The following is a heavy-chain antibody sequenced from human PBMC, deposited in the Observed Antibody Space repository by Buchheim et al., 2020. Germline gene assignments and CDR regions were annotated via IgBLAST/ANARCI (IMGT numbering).Heavy chain of an antibody. CDR1: GGSISSGVYY. D-gene: IGHD5/OR15-5a*01. CDR2: IFYSGST. V-gene: IGHV4-31*03. J-gene: IGHJ4*02. CDR3: ARGVSVTRFTHFDY. Sequence: QVQLQESGPGLVKPSQTLSLTCTVSGGSISSGVYYWSWIRQHPEKGLEWIGYIFYSGSTYYNPSLKSRVTMSVDTSKNQFSLKLSSVTAADTAVYYCARGVSVTRFTHFDYWGQGTL.